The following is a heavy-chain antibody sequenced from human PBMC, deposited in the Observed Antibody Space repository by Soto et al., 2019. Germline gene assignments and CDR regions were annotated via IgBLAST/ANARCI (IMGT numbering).Heavy chain of an antibody. D-gene: IGHD3-9*01. CDR3: ARATFYDIFTAYYSLFDY. CDR1: GGSISSGGYY. CDR2: ISYSGST. Sequence: QVQLQESGPGLVKPSQTLSLTCTVSGGSISSGGYYWSWIRQHPGKGLEGIGYISYSGSTYYNPSLKSPVIISVDTSENQLSLKLSAVTAADTAVYYCARATFYDIFTAYYSLFDYWGQGTLVTVSS. J-gene: IGHJ4*02. V-gene: IGHV4-31*01.